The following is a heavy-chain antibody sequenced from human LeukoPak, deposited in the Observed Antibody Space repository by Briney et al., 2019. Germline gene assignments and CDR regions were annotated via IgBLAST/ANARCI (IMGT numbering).Heavy chain of an antibody. V-gene: IGHV3-23*01. CDR1: GFTFSSYG. CDR2: ISGSGGST. Sequence: GGTLRLSCAASGFTFSSYGMSWVRQAPGKGLEWVSAISGSGGSTYYADSVKGRFTISRDNSKNTLYLQMNSLRAEDTAVYYCAKGITRWFDPWGQGTLVTVSS. D-gene: IGHD3-3*01. CDR3: AKGITRWFDP. J-gene: IGHJ5*02.